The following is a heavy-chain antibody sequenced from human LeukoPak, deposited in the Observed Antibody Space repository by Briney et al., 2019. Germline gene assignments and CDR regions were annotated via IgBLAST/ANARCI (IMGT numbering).Heavy chain of an antibody. CDR2: ISAYNGNT. CDR1: GYTFTSYG. CDR3: ARDAEQLVSYFDY. J-gene: IGHJ4*02. D-gene: IGHD6-6*01. V-gene: IGHV1-18*01. Sequence: ASVKDSCKASGYTFTSYGIGWVRQAPGQGLEWMGWISAYNGNTNYAQKLQGRVTMTTDTSTSTAYMELRGLRSDDTAVYYCARDAEQLVSYFDYWGQGTLVTVSS.